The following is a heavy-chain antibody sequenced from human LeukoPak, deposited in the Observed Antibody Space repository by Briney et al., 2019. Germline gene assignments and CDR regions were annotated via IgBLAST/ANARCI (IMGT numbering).Heavy chain of an antibody. J-gene: IGHJ4*02. CDR3: AALKRWPNLDFDY. CDR2: IYPGDSDT. D-gene: IGHD1-1*01. V-gene: IGHV5-51*01. CDR1: GYIFTSYW. Sequence: GAPLKISCKGSGYIFTSYWIGWVRQMPGKGLEWMGIIYPGDSDTTYNPPLQGQATISAEKSTSTAYLQWSSLKASATAMYYCAALKRWPNLDFDYWGQGTLVTVSS.